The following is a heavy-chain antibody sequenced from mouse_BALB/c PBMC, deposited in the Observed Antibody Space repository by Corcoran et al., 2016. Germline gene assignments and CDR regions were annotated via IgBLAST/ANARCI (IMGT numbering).Heavy chain of an antibody. J-gene: IGHJ3*01. CDR2: IYPGGGYT. V-gene: IGHV1-63*02. Sequence: QVQLQQSGAELVRPGTSVKISCKASGYTFTNYWLGWVKQRPGHGLEWIGDIYPGGGYTNYNEKFKGKATLTADTSSSTAYMQLSSLTSEDSAVYFYARYDYDGPWFAYWGQGTLVTVSA. D-gene: IGHD2-4*01. CDR3: ARYDYDGPWFAY. CDR1: GYTFTNYW.